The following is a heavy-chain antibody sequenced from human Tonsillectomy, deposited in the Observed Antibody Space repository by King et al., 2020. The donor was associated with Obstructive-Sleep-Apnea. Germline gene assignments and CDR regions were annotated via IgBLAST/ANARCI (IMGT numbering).Heavy chain of an antibody. CDR1: GFTFSSYG. J-gene: IGHJ4*02. CDR2: ISYDGSNK. Sequence: VQLVESGGGVVQPGRSLRLSCAASGFTFSSYGMHWVRQAPGKGLEWVAVISYDGSNKYYADSVKGRFTISRDNSKNTLYLQMNSLRAEDTAVYYCAKDVRYSGSYDWGQGTLVTVSS. CDR3: AKDVRYSGSYD. V-gene: IGHV3-30*18. D-gene: IGHD1-26*01.